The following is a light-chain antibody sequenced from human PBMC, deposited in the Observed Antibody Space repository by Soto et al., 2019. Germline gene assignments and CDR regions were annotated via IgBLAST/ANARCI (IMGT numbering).Light chain of an antibody. CDR1: SSNIGGNS. Sequence: QSVLTHPPSLSAAPCQKVTISCSGSSSNIGGNSVSWYQQLPGTAPKLLIYDDNKRPSGIPDRFSGSKSGTSATLGITGFQTGDEADYYCGSWDSSLSAYVFGTGTKVTVL. V-gene: IGLV1-51*01. CDR2: DDN. CDR3: GSWDSSLSAYV. J-gene: IGLJ1*01.